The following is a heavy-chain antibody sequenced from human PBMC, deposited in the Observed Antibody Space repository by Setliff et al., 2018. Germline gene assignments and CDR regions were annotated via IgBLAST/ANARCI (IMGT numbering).Heavy chain of an antibody. D-gene: IGHD3-22*01. Sequence: SETLSLTCTVSGGSISSSGYYWGWIRQPPGKGLEWIGSIYYRGSTYYNPSLKSRVTMSVDASKNQFSLKLSSVTAADTAAYYCARGDSSGYYYILFDYWGQGTLVTVSS. J-gene: IGHJ4*02. CDR3: ARGDSSGYYYILFDY. V-gene: IGHV4-39*07. CDR2: IYYRGST. CDR1: GGSISSSGYY.